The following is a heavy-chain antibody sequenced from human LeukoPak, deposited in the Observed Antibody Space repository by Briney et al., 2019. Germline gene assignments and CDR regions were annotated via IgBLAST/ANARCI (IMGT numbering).Heavy chain of an antibody. J-gene: IGHJ4*02. CDR2: ISGDGGST. V-gene: IGHV3-43*02. D-gene: IGHD6-6*01. CDR1: GFTFDDYA. Sequence: GGPLRLSCAASGFTFDDYAMHWVRQAPGKGLEWVSLISGDGGSTYYADSVKGRFTISRDNSRNSLYLQMNSLKTEDTALYYCAKDKSSSRGRDSNLGYWGQGTLVTVSS. CDR3: AKDKSSSRGRDSNLGY.